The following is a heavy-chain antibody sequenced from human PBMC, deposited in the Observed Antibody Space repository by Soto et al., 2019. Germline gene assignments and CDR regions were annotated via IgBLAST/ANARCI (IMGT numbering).Heavy chain of an antibody. V-gene: IGHV3-30*18. D-gene: IGHD1-1*01. CDR1: GFTFSSYG. CDR2: ISYDGSNK. CDR3: AKDQPKLERRGAFDI. Sequence: LRLSCAASGFTFSSYGMHWVRQAPGKGLEWVAVISYDGSNKYYADSVKGRFTISRDNSKNTLYLQMNSLRAEDTAVYYCAKDQPKLERRGAFDIWGQGTMVTVSS. J-gene: IGHJ3*02.